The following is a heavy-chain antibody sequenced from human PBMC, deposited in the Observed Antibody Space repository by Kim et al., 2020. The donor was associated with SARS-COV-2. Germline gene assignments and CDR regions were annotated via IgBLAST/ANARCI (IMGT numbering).Heavy chain of an antibody. J-gene: IGHJ2*01. Sequence: NGNTKYAGNLQGRVTVTTDTSTSTAYMELRSLRSDDTAMYYCARDGYFDLWGRGTLVTVSS. V-gene: IGHV1-18*01. CDR2: NGNT. CDR3: ARDGYFDL.